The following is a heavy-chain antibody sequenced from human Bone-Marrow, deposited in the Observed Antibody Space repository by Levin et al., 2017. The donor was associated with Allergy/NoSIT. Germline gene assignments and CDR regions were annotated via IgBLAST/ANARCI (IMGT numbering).Heavy chain of an antibody. D-gene: IGHD2-15*01. J-gene: IGHJ5*02. CDR2: INPNSGNT. V-gene: IGHV1-8*01. Sequence: GESLKISCKTSGYTFTSYNVYWVRQAPGQGLEWMGYINPNSGNTGYAQKFQGRVTVTRNSSINTAYMDLSGLRSEDTAMYYCARGDCYSGSCYGPDWFDPWGQGTQVTVSS. CDR3: ARGDCYSGSCYGPDWFDP. CDR1: GYTFTSYN.